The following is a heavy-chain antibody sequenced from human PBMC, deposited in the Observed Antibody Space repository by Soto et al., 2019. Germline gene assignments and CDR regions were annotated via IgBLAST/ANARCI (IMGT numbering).Heavy chain of an antibody. V-gene: IGHV4-59*01. D-gene: IGHD3-9*01. Sequence: QVQLQESGPGLVKPSETLSLTCTVSGGSISSYYWSWIRQPPGKGLEWIGNIYYSGSTNYNPSLKSRVTISVDTSKNQFSLKLSSVTSADTAVYYCARAFGSLRYFDWLLSGFDPWGHGTLVTVSS. J-gene: IGHJ5*02. CDR1: GGSISSYY. CDR2: IYYSGST. CDR3: ARAFGSLRYFDWLLSGFDP.